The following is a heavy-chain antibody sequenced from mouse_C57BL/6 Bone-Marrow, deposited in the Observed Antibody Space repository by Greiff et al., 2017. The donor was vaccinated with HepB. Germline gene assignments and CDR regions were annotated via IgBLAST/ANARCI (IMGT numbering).Heavy chain of an antibody. Sequence: VKLQESGAELVRPGTSVKVSCKASGYAFTNYLIEWVKQRPGQGLEWIGVINPGSGGTNYNEKFKGKATLTADKSSSTAYMQLSSLTSEDSAVYFCARGDGRAWFAYWGQGTLVTVSA. CDR3: ARGDGRAWFAY. J-gene: IGHJ3*01. V-gene: IGHV1-54*01. D-gene: IGHD1-1*01. CDR1: GYAFTNYL. CDR2: INPGSGGT.